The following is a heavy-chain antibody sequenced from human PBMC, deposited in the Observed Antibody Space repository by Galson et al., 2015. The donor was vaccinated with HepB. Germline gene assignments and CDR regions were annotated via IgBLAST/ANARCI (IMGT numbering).Heavy chain of an antibody. CDR2: IYFSGTS. D-gene: IGHD1-7*01. CDR3: ARGGIHGELFDY. Sequence: LSLTCSVSGGSMNSYYWSWIRQSPGKRLEWIGYIYFSGTSTHNPAFKSRVTMSIETSKNQFFLKLNSVTASDTAVYYCARGGIHGELFDYWGQGTPVTVSS. CDR1: GGSMNSYY. J-gene: IGHJ4*02. V-gene: IGHV4-59*12.